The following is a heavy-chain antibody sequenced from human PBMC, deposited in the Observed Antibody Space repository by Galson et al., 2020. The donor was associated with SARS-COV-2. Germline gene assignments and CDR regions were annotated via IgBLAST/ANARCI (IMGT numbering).Heavy chain of an antibody. J-gene: IGHJ6*03. CDR2: IWYDGSTK. CDR3: ARDFGAWNPDNYYMDV. D-gene: IGHD1-1*01. Sequence: GGSLRLSCAASGFTFSSYGMHWVRQAPGKGLEWVAVIWYDGSTKYYADSVKGRFTISRDNSKHTLYLQMNSLRAEDTAVYYCARDFGAWNPDNYYMDVWGKGTTVTVSS. CDR1: GFTFSSYG. V-gene: IGHV3-33*01.